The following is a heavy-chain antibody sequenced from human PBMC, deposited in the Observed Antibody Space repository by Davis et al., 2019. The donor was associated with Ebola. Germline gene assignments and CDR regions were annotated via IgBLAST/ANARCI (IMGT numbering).Heavy chain of an antibody. CDR1: GFTFSSYG. D-gene: IGHD4-23*01. J-gene: IGHJ2*01. CDR2: IWYDGSNK. Sequence: PGGSLRLSCAASGFTFSSYGMHWVRQAPGKGLEWVAVIWYDGSNKYYADSVKGRFTISRDNSKNTLYLQMNSLRAEDTAVYYCARVLPRVYGGNPVSWYFDLWGRGTLVTVSS. CDR3: ARVLPRVYGGNPVSWYFDL. V-gene: IGHV3-33*01.